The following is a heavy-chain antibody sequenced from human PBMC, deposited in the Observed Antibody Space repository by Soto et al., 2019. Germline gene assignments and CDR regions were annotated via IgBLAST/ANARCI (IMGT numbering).Heavy chain of an antibody. V-gene: IGHV3-23*01. D-gene: IGHD4-17*01. CDR1: GFSFSNYA. CDR3: AKCQKYGDYVNYYYGMDV. CDR2: IGGSGGST. Sequence: EVQLLESGGDLVQPGGSLRLSCAASGFSFSNYAMSWVRQAPGRGLEWVSGIGGSGGSTNYADPVKGRFTISRDNSKNTLHLQMNSLRAEDTAVYYCAKCQKYGDYVNYYYGMDVWGQGTTVTVSS. J-gene: IGHJ6*02.